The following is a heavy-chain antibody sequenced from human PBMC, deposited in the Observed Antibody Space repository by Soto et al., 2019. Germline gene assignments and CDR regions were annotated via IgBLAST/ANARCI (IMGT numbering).Heavy chain of an antibody. CDR3: VRDLPSAAHCFAL. D-gene: IGHD6-25*01. CDR2: ISTSNGHT. Sequence: QVQLIQSGAEVKRPGASLKVSCRASGYAFNTYGVSWVRQAPGQGLEWVGWISTSNGHTNFAQNFQGRVTLTTDTSTSTAYMELRSLKSDDTAVYYCVRDLPSAAHCFALWGQGTLVTVS. V-gene: IGHV1-18*01. CDR1: GYAFNTYG. J-gene: IGHJ4*02.